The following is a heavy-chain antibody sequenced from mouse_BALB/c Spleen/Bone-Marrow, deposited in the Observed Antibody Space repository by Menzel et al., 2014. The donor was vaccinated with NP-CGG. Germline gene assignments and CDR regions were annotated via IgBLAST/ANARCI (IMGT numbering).Heavy chain of an antibody. CDR3: ATNWGDY. V-gene: IGHV1-54*01. Sequence: QVQLQQSGAALVRPGTSVKVSCKASGYAFTNYLIDWVKQRPGQGLEWIGVINPGSGGTTNNEKFKGRTTLTADKSSNTAYMQLSSLTSDDAAVYFCATNWGDYWGQGTTLTGSS. CDR2: INPGSGGT. J-gene: IGHJ2*01. CDR1: GYAFTNYL. D-gene: IGHD4-1*01.